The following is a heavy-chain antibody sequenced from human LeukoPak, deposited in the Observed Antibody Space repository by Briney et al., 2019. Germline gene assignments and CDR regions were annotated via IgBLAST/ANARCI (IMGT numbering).Heavy chain of an antibody. V-gene: IGHV6-1*01. D-gene: IGHD6-13*01. Sequence: SQTLSLTCTISGVSVSSNSAAWNWIRQSPSRGLEWLGRTYYRSRWYNEYALSVKSRITIIPDTSKNNFSLQLNSVTTEDTAVDYCAKVPGIAAAGDRYFDYLGQGTLVTVSS. J-gene: IGHJ4*02. CDR1: GVSVSSNSAA. CDR3: AKVPGIAAAGDRYFDY. CDR2: TYYRSRWYN.